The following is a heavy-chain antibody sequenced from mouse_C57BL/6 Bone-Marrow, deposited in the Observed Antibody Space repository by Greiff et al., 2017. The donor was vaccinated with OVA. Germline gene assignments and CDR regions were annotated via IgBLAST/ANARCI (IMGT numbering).Heavy chain of an antibody. V-gene: IGHV5-4*01. Sequence: EVQLVESGGGLVKPGGSLKLSCAASGFTFSSYAMSWVRQTPEKRLEWVATISDGGSYTYYPDNVKGRFTISRDNAQNNLYLQMSKLKSEDTAMYYCARDRRFAYWGQGTLVTVSA. CDR3: ARDRRFAY. CDR1: GFTFSSYA. CDR2: ISDGGSYT. J-gene: IGHJ3*01.